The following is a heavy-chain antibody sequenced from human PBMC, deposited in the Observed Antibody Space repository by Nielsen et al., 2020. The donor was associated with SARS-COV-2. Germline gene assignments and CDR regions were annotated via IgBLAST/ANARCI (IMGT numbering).Heavy chain of an antibody. J-gene: IGHJ4*02. Sequence: GESLKISCAASGFTVSSNYVNWVRQAPGKGLEWVSSISSSSSYIYYADSVKGRFTISRGNAKNSLYLQMNSLRAEDTAVYYCARDFMTTVTNFDYWGQGTLVTVSS. CDR3: ARDFMTTVTNFDY. CDR2: ISSSSSYI. V-gene: IGHV3-21*01. D-gene: IGHD4-17*01. CDR1: GFTVSSNY.